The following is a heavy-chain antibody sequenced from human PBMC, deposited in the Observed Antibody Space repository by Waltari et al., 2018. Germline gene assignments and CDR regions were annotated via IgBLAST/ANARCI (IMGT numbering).Heavy chain of an antibody. CDR2: ISGSGGST. CDR1: GFNFRSYA. V-gene: IGHV3-23*01. D-gene: IGHD3-3*01. J-gene: IGHJ4*02. Sequence: EVQLLESGGGLVQPGGSLRLSCAASGFNFRSYAMSWVRQAPGKGLEWVSAISGSGGSTYYADSVKGRFTISRDNSKNTLYLQMNSLRAEDTAVYYCAKFVYDFWSGYFDYWGQGTLVTVSS. CDR3: AKFVYDFWSGYFDY.